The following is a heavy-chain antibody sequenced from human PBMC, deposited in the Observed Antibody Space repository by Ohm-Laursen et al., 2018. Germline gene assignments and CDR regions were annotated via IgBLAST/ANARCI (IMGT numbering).Heavy chain of an antibody. CDR1: GFTFSNYA. Sequence: GSLRLSCAASGFTFSNYAMNWVRQAPGKGLEWVSVMSGSGGSTYYADSVKGRFTISRDNSKNTLYLQMNSLRAEDTAVYYCVKDISSTSWYPYDYWGQGTLVTVSA. CDR3: VKDISSTSWYPYDY. D-gene: IGHD2-2*01. CDR2: MSGSGGST. V-gene: IGHV3-23*01. J-gene: IGHJ4*02.